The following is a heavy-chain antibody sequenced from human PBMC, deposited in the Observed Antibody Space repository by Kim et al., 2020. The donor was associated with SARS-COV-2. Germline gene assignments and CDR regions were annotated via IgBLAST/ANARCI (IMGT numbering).Heavy chain of an antibody. J-gene: IGHJ5*02. CDR2: IKGKADGWTI. Sequence: GGSLRLSCAASGFTFINAWMSWVRQAPGKGLEWVGRIKGKADGWTIDYAAPVKGRFTISRDDSKDTVYLQMNSLKTEDTAVYYCTTHAWFDPLGQGTQVIVSS. CDR1: GFTFINAW. CDR3: TTHAWFDP. V-gene: IGHV3-15*01.